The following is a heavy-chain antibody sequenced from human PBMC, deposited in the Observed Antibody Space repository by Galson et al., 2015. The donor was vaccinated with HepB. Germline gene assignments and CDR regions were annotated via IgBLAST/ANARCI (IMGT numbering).Heavy chain of an antibody. CDR3: AGVEMATMEEAFDI. V-gene: IGHV1-8*01. CDR2: MNPNSGNT. J-gene: IGHJ3*02. Sequence: SVKVSCKASGYTFTSYDINWVRQATGQGLEWMGWMNPNSGNTGYAQKFQGRVTMTRNTSISTAYMELSSLRSEDTAVYYCAGVEMATMEEAFDIWGQGTMVTVSS. D-gene: IGHD5-24*01. CDR1: GYTFTSYD.